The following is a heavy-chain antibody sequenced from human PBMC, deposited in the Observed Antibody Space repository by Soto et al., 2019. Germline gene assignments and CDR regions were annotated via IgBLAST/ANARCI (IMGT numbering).Heavy chain of an antibody. CDR1: GGSFSGYY. J-gene: IGHJ5*02. D-gene: IGHD2-2*01. CDR3: ARHVVPAAIRRRSHWFDP. CDR2: INHSGST. Sequence: TSETLSLTCAVYGGSFSGYYWSWIRQPPGKGLEWIGEINHSGSTNYNPSLKSRVTISVDTSKNQFSLKLSSVTPADTAVFYFARHVVPAAIRRRSHWFDPWGQGTLVTVSS. V-gene: IGHV4-34*01.